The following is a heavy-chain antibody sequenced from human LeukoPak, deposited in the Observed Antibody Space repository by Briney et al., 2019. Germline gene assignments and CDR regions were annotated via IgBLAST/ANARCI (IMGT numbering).Heavy chain of an antibody. J-gene: IGHJ6*03. Sequence: PSETLSLTCAVYGGSFSGYYWSWIRQPPGKGLKWIGEINHSGSTNYNPSLKSRVTISVDTSKNQFSLKLRSVTAADTAVYYCARGLNYDFWSGYHYPYYYYYMDVWGKGTTVTVSS. V-gene: IGHV4-34*01. D-gene: IGHD3-3*01. CDR1: GGSFSGYY. CDR3: ARGLNYDFWSGYHYPYYYYYMDV. CDR2: INHSGST.